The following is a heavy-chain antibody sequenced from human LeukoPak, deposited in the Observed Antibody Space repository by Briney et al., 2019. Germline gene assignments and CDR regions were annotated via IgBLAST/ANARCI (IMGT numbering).Heavy chain of an antibody. CDR3: ARDLLNDEGSSYFFDQ. J-gene: IGHJ4*02. CDR1: GFTFSSYS. V-gene: IGHV3-48*04. Sequence: GGSLRLSCAASGFTFSSYSMNWVRQAPGKGLEWVYKISQRSDGFSNEDSVKGRFTISRDNAKNSLYLQMDSLRVEDTAVYYCARDLLNDEGSSYFFDQWGQGTLVTVAS. D-gene: IGHD2-2*01. CDR2: ISQRSDGF.